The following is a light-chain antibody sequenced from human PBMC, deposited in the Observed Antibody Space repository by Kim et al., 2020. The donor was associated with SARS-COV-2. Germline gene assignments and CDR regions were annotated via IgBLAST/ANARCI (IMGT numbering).Light chain of an antibody. CDR3: QTWATAKGV. V-gene: IGLV4-69*01. CDR2: LNSDGSH. Sequence: SVKLTCTPSSGHSSYAIAWHQQQPEKGPRYLMKLNSDGSHTKGDGIPDRFSGSSSGAERYLTISSLQSDDEADYYCQTWATAKGVFGGGTQLTVL. J-gene: IGLJ2*01. CDR1: SGHSSYA.